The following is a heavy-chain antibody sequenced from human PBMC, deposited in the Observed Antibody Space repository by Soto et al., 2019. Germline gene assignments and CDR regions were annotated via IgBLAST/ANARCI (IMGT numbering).Heavy chain of an antibody. J-gene: IGHJ6*02. D-gene: IGHD4-4*01. CDR1: DFSFSSYA. Sequence: SLRLACAASDFSFSSYAMHWVLQAPGNALERVTVISYDGSNKYYEESVKGRFTISRDNSKNTLYLQMNRLRAEDTDVYYCARDDQYSNYGFSHLYYYYGMDVWGQGTTVAVSS. CDR3: ARDDQYSNYGFSHLYYYYGMDV. CDR2: ISYDGSNK. V-gene: IGHV3-30-3*01.